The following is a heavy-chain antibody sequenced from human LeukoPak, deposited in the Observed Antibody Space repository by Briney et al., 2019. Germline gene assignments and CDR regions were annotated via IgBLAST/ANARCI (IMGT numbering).Heavy chain of an antibody. Sequence: PETLSLTCAVYGGSFSGYYWSWIRQPPGKGLEWIGEINHSGSTNYNPSLKSRVTISVDTSKNQFSLKLSSVTAADTAVYYCARGVYSYGYALGYWGQGTLVTVSS. CDR1: GGSFSGYY. V-gene: IGHV4-34*01. J-gene: IGHJ4*02. CDR2: INHSGST. CDR3: ARGVYSYGYALGY. D-gene: IGHD5-18*01.